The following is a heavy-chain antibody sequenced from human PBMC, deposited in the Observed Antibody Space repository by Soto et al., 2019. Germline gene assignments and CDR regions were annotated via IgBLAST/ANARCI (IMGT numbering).Heavy chain of an antibody. D-gene: IGHD6-13*01. CDR1: GGTFSSYA. CDR3: ARDHESSSWPDAFDI. J-gene: IGHJ3*02. CDR2: IIPIFGTA. V-gene: IGHV1-69*13. Sequence: ASVKVSCKASGGTFSSYAISWVRQAPGQGLEWMGGIIPIFGTANYAQKFQGRVTITADESTSTAYMELSSLRSEDTAVYYCARDHESSSWPDAFDIWGQGTMVTVSS.